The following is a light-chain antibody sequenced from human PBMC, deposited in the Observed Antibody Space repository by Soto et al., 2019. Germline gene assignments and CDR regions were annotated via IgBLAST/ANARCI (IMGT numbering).Light chain of an antibody. CDR1: SSDVGSYNL. CDR3: CSYAGSSTYV. V-gene: IGLV2-23*01. J-gene: IGLJ1*01. CDR2: QGS. Sequence: QSVLTQPASVSGSPVQSITISCTGTSSDVGSYNLVSWYQQHPGKAPKPMIYQGSKRPSGVSNRFSGSKSGNTASLTISGLQAEDEADYYCCSYAGSSTYVYGTGTKVTVL.